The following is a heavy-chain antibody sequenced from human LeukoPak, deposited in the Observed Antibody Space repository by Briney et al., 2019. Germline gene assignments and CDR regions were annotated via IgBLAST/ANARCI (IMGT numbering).Heavy chain of an antibody. CDR2: IRYDGSSK. J-gene: IGHJ4*02. CDR1: GFTLSSYG. Sequence: PGGSLRLSCAASGFTLSSYGMHWVRQAPGKGLEWVAFIRYDGSSKYYADSVKGRFTISRDNSKNTLYLEMNSLRGEDTAVYYCAKGDSYSSSSAAFDYWGQGTLVTVSS. CDR3: AKGDSYSSSSAAFDY. V-gene: IGHV3-30*02. D-gene: IGHD6-6*01.